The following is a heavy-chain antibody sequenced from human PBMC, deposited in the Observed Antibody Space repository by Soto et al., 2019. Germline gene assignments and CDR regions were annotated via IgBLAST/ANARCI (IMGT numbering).Heavy chain of an antibody. CDR3: ARHPSSSSTFDP. J-gene: IGHJ5*02. Sequence: SETLSLTCTVSGGSISSSSYYWGWIRQPPGKGLEWIGSIYYSGSTYYNPSLKSRVTISVDTSKNQFSLKLSSVTAADTAVYYCARHPSSSSTFDPWGQGTLVTVS. D-gene: IGHD6-13*01. V-gene: IGHV4-39*01. CDR2: IYYSGST. CDR1: GGSISSSSYY.